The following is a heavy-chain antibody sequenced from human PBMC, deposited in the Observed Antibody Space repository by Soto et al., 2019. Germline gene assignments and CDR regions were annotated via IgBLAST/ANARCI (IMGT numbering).Heavy chain of an antibody. Sequence: EVQLVESGGGLVQPGRSLRLSCAASGFTFDDYAMHWVRQAPGKGLEWVSGISWNSGSIGYADSVKGRFTISRDNAKNSLYLQMNSLRAEDTALYYCAKAGYGDYFRGFDPWGQGTLVTVSS. CDR1: GFTFDDYA. CDR2: ISWNSGSI. V-gene: IGHV3-9*01. J-gene: IGHJ5*02. D-gene: IGHD4-17*01. CDR3: AKAGYGDYFRGFDP.